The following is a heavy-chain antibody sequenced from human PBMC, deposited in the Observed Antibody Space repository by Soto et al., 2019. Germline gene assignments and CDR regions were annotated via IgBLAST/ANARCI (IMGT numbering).Heavy chain of an antibody. CDR1: GFSLSTSGVG. CDR3: AHAWLGKAFDI. J-gene: IGHJ3*02. V-gene: IGHV2-5*02. CDR2: IYWDDDK. D-gene: IGHD3-10*01. Sequence: QITLKESGPTLVKPTQTLTLTCTFSGFSLSTSGVGVGWIRQPPGKALEWLALIYWDDDKRYSPSLKSSLTLXQATSKTPVVRTRTNMDPVDTATHYCAHAWLGKAFDIWGQGTMVTVSS.